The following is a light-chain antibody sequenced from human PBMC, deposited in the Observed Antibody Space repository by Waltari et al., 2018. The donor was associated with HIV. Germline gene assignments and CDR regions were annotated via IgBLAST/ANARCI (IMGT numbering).Light chain of an antibody. CDR3: NSYAGSNTLV. Sequence: QSALTQPPSASGSPGQSVTISCPGTSRDVGFFTYVSWYQQNPGKAPKLVIFEVTKRPSAVPDRFSGSKSGDTASLTVSGLQREDEAVYYCNSYAGSNTLVFGGGTKLTVL. CDR1: SRDVGFFTY. V-gene: IGLV2-8*01. CDR2: EVT. J-gene: IGLJ3*02.